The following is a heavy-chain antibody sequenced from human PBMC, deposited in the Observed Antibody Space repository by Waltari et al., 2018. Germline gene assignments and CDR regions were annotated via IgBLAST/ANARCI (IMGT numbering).Heavy chain of an antibody. CDR3: ARDPQAFTIFGVETTLNWFDP. V-gene: IGHV1-2*02. CDR2: INPNSGGT. Sequence: QVQLVQSGAEVKKPGASVKVSCKASGYTFTGYYMHWVRQAPGQGLEWMGWINPNSGGTNYAQKFQGRVTMTRDTSISTAYMELSRLRSDDTAVYYCARDPQAFTIFGVETTLNWFDPWGQGTLVTVSS. J-gene: IGHJ5*02. CDR1: GYTFTGYY. D-gene: IGHD3-3*01.